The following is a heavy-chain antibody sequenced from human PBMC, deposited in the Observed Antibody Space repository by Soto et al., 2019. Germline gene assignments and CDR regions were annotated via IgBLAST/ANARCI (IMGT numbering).Heavy chain of an antibody. CDR1: GFTFSSYA. J-gene: IGHJ6*02. CDR3: ARSSSGYDFWSGYYTAPYYYYGMDV. D-gene: IGHD3-3*01. V-gene: IGHV3-30-3*01. Sequence: PGGSLRLSCAASGFTFSSYAMHWVRQAPGKGLEWVAVISYDGSNKYYADSVKGRFTISRDNSENTLYLQMNSLRAEDTAVYYCARSSSGYDFWSGYYTAPYYYYGMDVWGQGTTVTVSS. CDR2: ISYDGSNK.